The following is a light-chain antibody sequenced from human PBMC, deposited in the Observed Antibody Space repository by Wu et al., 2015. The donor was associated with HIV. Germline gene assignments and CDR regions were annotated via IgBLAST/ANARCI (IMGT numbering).Light chain of an antibody. V-gene: IGKV1-39*01. CDR2: KAS. Sequence: DIQMTQSPTSLSASIGDRVTITCRASQSIRSYLNWYQQKPGKAPKLLIYKASTLQGGVPSRFSGSGSGTDFTLTISGLEPEDFAVYYCQHYGGSLESTFGQGTQLEIK. CDR3: QHYGGSLEST. J-gene: IGKJ5*01. CDR1: QSIRSY.